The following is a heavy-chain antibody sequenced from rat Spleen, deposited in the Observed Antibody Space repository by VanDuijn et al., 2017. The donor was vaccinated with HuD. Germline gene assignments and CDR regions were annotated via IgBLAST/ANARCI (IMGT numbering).Heavy chain of an antibody. Sequence: EVQLVESGGGLVQPGRSLKLSCAASGFTFSSFAMAWVRQAPKKGLEWVTSISPSGATTNYRDSVKGRFTISRDNAKSTLYLQMNSLRSEDTATYYCTRGQLGVMDAWGQGASVTVSS. V-gene: IGHV5-46*01. CDR2: ISPSGATT. CDR3: TRGQLGVMDA. D-gene: IGHD5-1*01. J-gene: IGHJ4*01. CDR1: GFTFSSFA.